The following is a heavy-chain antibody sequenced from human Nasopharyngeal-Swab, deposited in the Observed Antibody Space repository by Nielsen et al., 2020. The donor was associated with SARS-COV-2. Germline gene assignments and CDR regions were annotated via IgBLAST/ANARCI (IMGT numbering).Heavy chain of an antibody. V-gene: IGHV1-18*01. Sequence: ASVKVSCKASGYTFTNYGITWVRQAPGQGLEWMGWIAYNGNTNYAQKFQGRVTMTTDISTSTAYMELRSLRSDDTAVYYCARDIHELWSGQFFDLWGQGSLVTVSS. CDR2: IAYNGNT. J-gene: IGHJ5*02. D-gene: IGHD3-3*01. CDR1: GYTFTNYG. CDR3: ARDIHELWSGQFFDL.